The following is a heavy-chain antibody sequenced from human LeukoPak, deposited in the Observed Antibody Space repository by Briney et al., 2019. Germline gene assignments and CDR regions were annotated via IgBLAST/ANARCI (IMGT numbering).Heavy chain of an antibody. CDR3: AKDHSRVRGVINYFDY. J-gene: IGHJ4*02. V-gene: IGHV3-23*01. CDR1: GFTFSSYA. Sequence: GGSLRLSCAASGFTFSSYAMSWVRKAPGKGLEWVSAISGSGGSTYYADSVKGRFTISRDNSKNTLYLQMNSLRAEDTAVYYCAKDHSRVRGVINYFDYWGQGTLVTVSS. D-gene: IGHD3-10*01. CDR2: ISGSGGST.